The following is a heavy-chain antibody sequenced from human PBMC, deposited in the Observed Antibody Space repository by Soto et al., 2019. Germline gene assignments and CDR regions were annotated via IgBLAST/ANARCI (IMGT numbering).Heavy chain of an antibody. J-gene: IGHJ6*02. D-gene: IGHD3-10*01. CDR2: IYHSGST. Sequence: PSETLSLTCAVSGGSISSGGYSWSWIRQPPGKGLEWIGYIYHSGSTYYSPSLKSRVTISVDRSKNQFSLKLSSVTAADTAVYYCARALHYYGSGSYLDYYYGMDVWGQGTTVTVSS. CDR3: ARALHYYGSGSYLDYYYGMDV. V-gene: IGHV4-30-2*01. CDR1: GGSISSGGYS.